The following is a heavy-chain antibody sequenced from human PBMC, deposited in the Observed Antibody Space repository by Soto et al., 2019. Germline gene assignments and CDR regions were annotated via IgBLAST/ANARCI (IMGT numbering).Heavy chain of an antibody. D-gene: IGHD5-12*01. Sequence: QVQLVQSGAEVKKPGSSVKVSCKASGGTFSSYAISWVRQAPGQGLEWMGGIIPIFGTANYAQKFQGRVTITADESTSTAYMELSSLRSEGTAVYYCARDITLQRWLQEVSAFDIWGQGTMVTVSS. V-gene: IGHV1-69*01. CDR3: ARDITLQRWLQEVSAFDI. CDR1: GGTFSSYA. CDR2: IIPIFGTA. J-gene: IGHJ3*02.